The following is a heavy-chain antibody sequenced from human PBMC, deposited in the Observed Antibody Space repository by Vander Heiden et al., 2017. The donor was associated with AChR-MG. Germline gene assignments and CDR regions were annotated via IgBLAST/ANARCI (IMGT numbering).Heavy chain of an antibody. D-gene: IGHD5-12*01. Sequence: DVQLVESGGGLVKPGGSLRLSCAASGFTFRSHAMNWVRQAPGKGLEWVSSISGGSTYKYYADSVKGRFTISRDNAKSSLYLQLNSLRAEDTALYYCAREGRRDGYNSYYGMDVWGQGTTVTVSS. V-gene: IGHV3-21*01. CDR2: ISGGSTYK. J-gene: IGHJ6*02. CDR1: GFTFRSHA. CDR3: AREGRRDGYNSYYGMDV.